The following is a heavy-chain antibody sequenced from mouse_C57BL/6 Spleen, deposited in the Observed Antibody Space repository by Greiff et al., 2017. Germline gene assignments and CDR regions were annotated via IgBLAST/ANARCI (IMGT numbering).Heavy chain of an antibody. D-gene: IGHD2-5*01. V-gene: IGHV5-6*01. Sequence: DVHLVESGGDLVKPGGSLKLSCAASGFTFSSYGMSWVRQTPDKRLEWVATISSGGSYTYYPDSVKGRFTISRDNAKNTLYLQMSSLKSEDTAMYYCARQNYSNYGWFAYWGQGTLVTVSA. CDR3: ARQNYSNYGWFAY. CDR2: ISSGGSYT. J-gene: IGHJ3*01. CDR1: GFTFSSYG.